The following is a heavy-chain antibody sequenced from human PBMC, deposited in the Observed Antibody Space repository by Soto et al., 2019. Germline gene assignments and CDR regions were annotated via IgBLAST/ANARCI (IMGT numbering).Heavy chain of an antibody. CDR2: IYYSGSA. CDR3: ARQPSVGSYYYFDY. V-gene: IGHV4-39*01. J-gene: IGHJ4*02. CDR1: GGSISSNSYY. Sequence: QVQLQESGPGLEKPSETLSLTCTVSGGSISSNSYYWGWIRQPPGKGLEWIGSIYYSGSAYYNPSLTSRVTMSVDTSTNQFSLKLRSVTAADTAVYYCARQPSVGSYYYFDYWGQGTLITVSS. D-gene: IGHD1-26*01.